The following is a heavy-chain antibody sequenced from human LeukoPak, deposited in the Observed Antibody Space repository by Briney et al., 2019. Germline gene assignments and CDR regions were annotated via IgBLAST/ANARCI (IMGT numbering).Heavy chain of an antibody. V-gene: IGHV3-49*04. Sequence: GGSLRLSCTASGFTFGDYAMSWVRQAPGKGLEWVGFIRSKAYGGTTEYAASVKGRFTISRDDSKSIACLQMNSLKTEDTAVYYCERVSAAADYNDFDYWGQGTLVTVSS. D-gene: IGHD6-13*01. CDR2: IRSKAYGGTT. CDR1: GFTFGDYA. J-gene: IGHJ4*02. CDR3: ERVSAAADYNDFDY.